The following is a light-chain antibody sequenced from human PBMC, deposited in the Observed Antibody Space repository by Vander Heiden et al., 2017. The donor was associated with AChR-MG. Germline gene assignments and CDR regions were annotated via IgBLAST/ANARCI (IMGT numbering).Light chain of an antibody. CDR2: DVT. J-gene: IGLJ2*01. CDR1: SSDVGGYNS. CDR3: CSYAGGYTWL. Sequence: QSALTQPRSVSGSPGQSVTITCTGTSSDVGGYNSVSWYQQHPGKAPKMIIFDVTERPAGVPDRVSGSKADNTASLTISGLQAEDEADYHCCSYAGGYTWLFGGGTKVTV. V-gene: IGLV2-11*01.